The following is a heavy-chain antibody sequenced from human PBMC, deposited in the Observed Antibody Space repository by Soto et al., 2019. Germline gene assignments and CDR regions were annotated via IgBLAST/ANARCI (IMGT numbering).Heavy chain of an antibody. CDR1: GFTFSSYG. Sequence: SLRLSCAASGFTFSSYGMNWVRQAPGKGLEWVSSISSSSTYIYYADSVKGRFTISRDNAKNSLYLQMKSLRAEDTAVYYCARDRQLVGSWGFGMDVWGQGTTVTGSS. CDR2: ISSSSTYI. D-gene: IGHD6-6*01. CDR3: ARDRQLVGSWGFGMDV. V-gene: IGHV3-21*01. J-gene: IGHJ6*02.